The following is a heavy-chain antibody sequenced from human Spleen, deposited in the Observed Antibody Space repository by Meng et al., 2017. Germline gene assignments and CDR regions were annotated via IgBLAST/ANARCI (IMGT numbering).Heavy chain of an antibody. V-gene: IGHV1-69*02. CDR3: ASARLGSGYSYLGYYYGMDV. CDR2: IIPILGIA. Sequence: SVKVSCKASGGTFSSYTISWVRQAPGQGLEWMGRIIPILGIANYAQKFQGRVTITADKSTSTAYMELSSLRSEDTAVYYCASARLGSGYSYLGYYYGMDVWGQGTTVTVSS. D-gene: IGHD5-18*01. J-gene: IGHJ6*02. CDR1: GGTFSSYT.